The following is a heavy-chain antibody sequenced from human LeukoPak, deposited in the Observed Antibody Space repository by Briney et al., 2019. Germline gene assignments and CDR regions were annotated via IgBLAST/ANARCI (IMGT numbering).Heavy chain of an antibody. D-gene: IGHD1-26*01. J-gene: IGHJ3*02. CDR1: GGPISSYY. CDR3: ARGGDTYDAFDI. CDR2: IYTSGST. V-gene: IGHV4-4*07. Sequence: PSETLSLTCTVSGGPISSYYWSWIRQPAGKGLEWIGRIYTSGSTNYNPSLKSRVTMSVDTSKNQFSLRLSSVTAADTAVYYCARGGDTYDAFDIWGQGTMVTVSS.